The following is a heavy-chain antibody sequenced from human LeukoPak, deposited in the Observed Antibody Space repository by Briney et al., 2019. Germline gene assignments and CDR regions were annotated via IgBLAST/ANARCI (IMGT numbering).Heavy chain of an antibody. CDR2: INWNGGST. CDR1: GFTFSSYA. CDR3: AKDIGVGYCNGCLFDY. J-gene: IGHJ4*02. Sequence: GGSLRLSCAASGFTFSSYAMSWVRQAPGKGLEWVSGINWNGGSTGYADSVKGRFTISRDNSKNSLYLQMNSLRTEDTALYYCAKDIGVGYCNGCLFDYWGQGTLVTVSS. D-gene: IGHD2-15*01. V-gene: IGHV3-20*04.